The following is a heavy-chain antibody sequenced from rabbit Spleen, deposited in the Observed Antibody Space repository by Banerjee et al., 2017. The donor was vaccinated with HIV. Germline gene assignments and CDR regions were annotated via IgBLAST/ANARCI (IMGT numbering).Heavy chain of an antibody. D-gene: IGHD7-1*01. CDR3: ARASTSTGSYPFYFNL. CDR2: INAVTGKP. V-gene: IGHV1S45*01. J-gene: IGHJ4*01. Sequence: QEQVLESGGGLVKPEGSLKLSCTASGFSFSNKVVMCWVRQAPGKGLEWIACINAVTGKPVYANWARGRFTISKTSSTTVTLQLNSLTAADTATYFCARASTSTGSYPFYFNLWGPGTLVTVS. CDR1: GFSFSNKVV.